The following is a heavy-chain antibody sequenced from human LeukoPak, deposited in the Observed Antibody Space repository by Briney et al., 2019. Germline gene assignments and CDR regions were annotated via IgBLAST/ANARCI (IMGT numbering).Heavy chain of an antibody. V-gene: IGHV4-39*01. J-gene: IGHJ5*02. CDR2: IYYSGST. Sequence: PSETPSLTCTVSGGSISSSSYYWGWIRQPPGKGLEWIGSIYYSGSTYYNPSLKSRVTISVDTSKNQFSLKLSSVTAADTAVYYCARAWIQLWLPHWFDPWGQGTLVTVSS. CDR3: ARAWIQLWLPHWFDP. CDR1: GGSISSSSYY. D-gene: IGHD5-18*01.